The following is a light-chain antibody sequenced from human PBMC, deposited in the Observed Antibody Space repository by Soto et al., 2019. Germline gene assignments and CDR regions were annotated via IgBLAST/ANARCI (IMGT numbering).Light chain of an antibody. CDR1: QSITNNY. J-gene: IGKJ1*01. CDR2: GAS. CDR3: HQRQSWPRT. Sequence: EIVLTQSPGTLSLSPGERATLSCRASQSITNNYLAWYQQKPGRAHRLLIYGASSRATGIPDRFSGSGSETDFTLTISDVEPEDFAVYYCHQRQSWPRTFGQGTKVDIK. V-gene: IGKV3-20*01.